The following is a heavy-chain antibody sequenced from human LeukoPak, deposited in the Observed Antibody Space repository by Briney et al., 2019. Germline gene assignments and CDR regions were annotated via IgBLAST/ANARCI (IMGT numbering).Heavy chain of an antibody. V-gene: IGHV3-21*01. CDR3: ARADCSSSTCYLRRSWFDP. D-gene: IGHD2-2*01. Sequence: PGGSLRLSCAASGFTVSTYYMTWVRQAPGKGLEWVSSISTSSRYIYYKDSVRGRLTISRDDAKNSLYLEMNSLRAEDTAVYYCARADCSSSTCYLRRSWFDPWGQGTLVTVSS. CDR2: ISTSSRYI. J-gene: IGHJ5*02. CDR1: GFTVSTYY.